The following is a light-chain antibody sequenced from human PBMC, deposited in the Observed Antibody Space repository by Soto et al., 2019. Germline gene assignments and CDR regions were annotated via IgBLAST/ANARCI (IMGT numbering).Light chain of an antibody. CDR2: SNN. V-gene: IGLV1-44*01. CDR1: SFNIGSNS. Sequence: QSVLTQPPSASGTPGQRVTISCSGSSFNIGSNSVNWYQQLPGAAPKLLIYSNNQRPSGVPDRFSGSKSGTSASLAISGLQSEDEADYYCAAWDDRLTGHVVFGGGTKLTGL. J-gene: IGLJ2*01. CDR3: AAWDDRLTGHVV.